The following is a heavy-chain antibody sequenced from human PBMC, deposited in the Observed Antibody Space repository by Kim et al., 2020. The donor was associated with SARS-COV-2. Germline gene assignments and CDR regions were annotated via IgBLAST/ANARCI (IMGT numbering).Heavy chain of an antibody. J-gene: IGHJ4*02. CDR2: IYPGDSDT. D-gene: IGHD4-17*01. CDR3: ARQGPPHYGDPAYYFDY. V-gene: IGHV5-51*01. Sequence: GESLKISCKGSGYSFTSYWIGWVRQMPGKGLEWMGIIYPGDSDTRYSPSFQGQVTISADKSISTAYLQWSSLKASDTAMYYCARQGPPHYGDPAYYFDYWGQGTLVTVSS. CDR1: GYSFTSYW.